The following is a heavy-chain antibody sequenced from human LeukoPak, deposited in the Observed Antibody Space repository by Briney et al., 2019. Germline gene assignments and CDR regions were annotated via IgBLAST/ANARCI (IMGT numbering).Heavy chain of an antibody. V-gene: IGHV3-23*01. D-gene: IGHD2-8*01. CDR2: ISGSGGST. J-gene: IGHJ6*03. Sequence: PGGSPRLSCAASGFTFSSYAMSWVRQAPGKGLEWVSAISGSGGSTYYADSVKGRFTISRDNSKNTLYLQMNSLRAEDTAVYYCAKDGLMVYAITYYYMDVWGKGTTVTVSS. CDR3: AKDGLMVYAITYYYMDV. CDR1: GFTFSSYA.